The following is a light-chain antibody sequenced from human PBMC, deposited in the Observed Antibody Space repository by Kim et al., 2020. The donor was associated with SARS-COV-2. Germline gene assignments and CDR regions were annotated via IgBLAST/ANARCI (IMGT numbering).Light chain of an antibody. CDR1: SSDVGGYDY. J-gene: IGLJ2*01. V-gene: IGLV2-14*03. CDR2: DVT. CDR3: SSYSSTSTVL. Sequence: GQPIPISCTGTSSDVGGYDYVSWYQQHPGKAPKLMIYDVTNRPSGVSNRFSGSKSGNTASLTISGLQAEDEADYYCSSYSSTSTVLFGGGTQLTVL.